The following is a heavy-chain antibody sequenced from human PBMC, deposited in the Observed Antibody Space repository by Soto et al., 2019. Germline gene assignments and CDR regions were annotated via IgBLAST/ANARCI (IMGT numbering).Heavy chain of an antibody. V-gene: IGHV1-69*13. J-gene: IGHJ6*02. D-gene: IGHD3-3*01. CDR2: IIPIFGTA. CDR3: AFGVVIIWSAPGYYYYYGMDV. Sequence: SVKVSCKASGGTFSSYAISWVRQAPGQGLEWMGGIIPIFGTANYAQKFQGRVTITADESTSTAYMELSSLRSEDTAVYYCAFGVVIIWSAPGYYYYYGMDVWGQGTTVTVSS. CDR1: GGTFSSYA.